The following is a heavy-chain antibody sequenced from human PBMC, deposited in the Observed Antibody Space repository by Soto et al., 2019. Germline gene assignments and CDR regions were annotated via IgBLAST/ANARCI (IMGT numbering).Heavy chain of an antibody. CDR2: IYPSGGTT. CDR3: ARVRDGYNSSYFDS. CDR1: GYTFTSYY. Sequence: ASVKVSCNASGYTFTSYYMHWVRQAPGQGLEWMGIIYPSGGTTSYAQKFQGRVTMTRDTSTSTVYMELSSLRSDDTAVYYCARVRDGYNSSYFDSWGQGILLTVSS. J-gene: IGHJ4*02. D-gene: IGHD5-12*01. V-gene: IGHV1-46*03.